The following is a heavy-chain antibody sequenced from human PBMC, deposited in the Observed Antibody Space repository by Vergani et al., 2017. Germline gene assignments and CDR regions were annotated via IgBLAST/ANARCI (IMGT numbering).Heavy chain of an antibody. CDR2: MNPNSGGT. CDR1: GYTFTSYD. CDR3: ARIPLGFGHYYYYGMDV. V-gene: IGHV1-2*02. Sequence: QVQLVQSGAEVKKPGASVKVSCKASGYTFTSYDINWVRQATGQGLEWMGWMNPNSGGTNYAQKVQGRVTMTRDTSISTAYMELSRLRSDDTAVYYCARIPLGFGHYYYYGMDVWGQGTTVTVSS. D-gene: IGHD1-26*01. J-gene: IGHJ6*02.